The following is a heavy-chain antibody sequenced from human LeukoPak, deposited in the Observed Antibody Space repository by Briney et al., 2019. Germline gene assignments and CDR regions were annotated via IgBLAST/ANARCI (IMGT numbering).Heavy chain of an antibody. V-gene: IGHV1-2*02. Sequence: ASVKVSCKASGYTFADYYMHWVRQAPGQGFEWMGWINPNDGDANYAQKFQGRVTMTRDTSISTAHMEVSRLRFDDTAVYYCARANFLYCSSTTCLFDYWGQGTLVTVSS. J-gene: IGHJ4*02. CDR3: ARANFLYCSSTTCLFDY. CDR2: INPNDGDA. D-gene: IGHD2-2*01. CDR1: GYTFADYY.